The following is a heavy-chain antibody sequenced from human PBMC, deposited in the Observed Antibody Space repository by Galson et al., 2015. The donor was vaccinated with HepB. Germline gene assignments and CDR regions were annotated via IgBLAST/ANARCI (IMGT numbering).Heavy chain of an antibody. D-gene: IGHD6-19*01. J-gene: IGHJ6*03. CDR3: ARGSGIAVFYYYYYYMDV. V-gene: IGHV1-46*01. CDR1: GYTLTELS. CDR2: INPSGGST. Sequence: SVKVSCKVSGYTLTELSMHWVRQAPGQGLEWMGMINPSGGSTSYAQKFQGRVTMTRDTSTSTVYMELSSLRSEDTAVYYCARGSGIAVFYYYYYYMDVWGKGTTVTVSS.